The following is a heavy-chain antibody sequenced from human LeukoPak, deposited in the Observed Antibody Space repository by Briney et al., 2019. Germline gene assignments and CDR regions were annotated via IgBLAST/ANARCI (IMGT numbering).Heavy chain of an antibody. Sequence: GASVKVSCKASGYTFTSFDFNWVRQATGQGLEWMGWMKSNNGHTGYAQKFQGRVTMTRDTSISTAYMELSSLTFEDTAVYYCARGPPNSGMVGYWGQGTLVTVSS. V-gene: IGHV1-8*01. CDR1: GYTFTSFD. D-gene: IGHD2-15*01. CDR2: MKSNNGHT. J-gene: IGHJ4*02. CDR3: ARGPPNSGMVGY.